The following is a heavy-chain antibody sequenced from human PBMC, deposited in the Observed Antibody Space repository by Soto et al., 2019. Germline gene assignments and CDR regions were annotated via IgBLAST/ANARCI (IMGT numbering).Heavy chain of an antibody. V-gene: IGHV3-15*07. J-gene: IGHJ4*02. Sequence: GGSLRLSCAASGFTFSNAWMNWVRQAPGKGLEWVGRIKSKTDGGTTDYAAPVKGRFTISRDDSKNTLYLQMNSLKTEDTAVYYCTTDSDDSSFYYFDYWGQGTLVTVSS. D-gene: IGHD3-22*01. CDR1: GFTFSNAW. CDR2: IKSKTDGGTT. CDR3: TTDSDDSSFYYFDY.